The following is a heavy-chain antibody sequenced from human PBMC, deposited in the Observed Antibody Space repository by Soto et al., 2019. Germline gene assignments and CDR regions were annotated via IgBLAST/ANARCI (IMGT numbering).Heavy chain of an antibody. CDR2: TYSAGNT. J-gene: IGHJ4*01. V-gene: IGHV3-66*01. CDR3: ARGSLY. CDR1: GLTVSSHD. Sequence: GGSLRLSWAASGLTVSSHDMSWVRQAPGKGLECVSITYSAGNTYYADSVKGRFIISRDNSKNTLYLQMNSLRADDTAVYYCARGSLYWGQGTLVTVSS.